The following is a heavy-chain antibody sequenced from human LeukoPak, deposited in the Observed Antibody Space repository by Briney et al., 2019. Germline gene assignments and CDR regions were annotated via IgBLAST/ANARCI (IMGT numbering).Heavy chain of an antibody. J-gene: IGHJ4*02. CDR3: AKGLSYSSSFLGDKIFDY. CDR1: GFTFDDYA. CDR2: IGGNSGSI. Sequence: PGGSLRLSCAASGFTFDDYAMHWVRQAPGKGLEWVSGIGGNSGSIGYADSVKGRFTISRDNAKNSLYLQMNSLRAEDTALYYCAKGLSYSSSFLGDKIFDYWGQGTLVTVSS. V-gene: IGHV3-9*01. D-gene: IGHD6-6*01.